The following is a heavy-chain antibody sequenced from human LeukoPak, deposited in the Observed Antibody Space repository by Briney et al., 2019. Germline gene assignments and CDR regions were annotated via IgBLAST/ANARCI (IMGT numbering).Heavy chain of an antibody. CDR3: ARVNYDSSGYPGYYFDY. V-gene: IGHV4-61*09. CDR2: IHTSGST. Sequence: SQTLSLTCTVSGASISSTSYCWGWIRQPAGKGLEWIGHIHTSGSTNYNPSLKSRVTISVDTSKNQFSLKLSSVTAADTAVYYCARVNYDSSGYPGYYFDYWGQGTLVTVSS. D-gene: IGHD3-22*01. J-gene: IGHJ4*02. CDR1: GASISSTSYC.